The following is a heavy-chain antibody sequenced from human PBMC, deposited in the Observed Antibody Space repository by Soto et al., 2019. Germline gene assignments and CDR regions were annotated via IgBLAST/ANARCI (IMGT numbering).Heavy chain of an antibody. CDR2: IWYDGSNK. CDR3: ARGLFGVVIIPDY. CDR1: GFPFSSYG. V-gene: IGHV3-33*01. D-gene: IGHD3-3*01. J-gene: IGHJ4*02. Sequence: GGSLRLSCASSGFPFSSYGMHWVRQAPGKGLEWVAVIWYDGSNKYYADSVKGRFTISRDNSKNTLYLQMNSLRAEDTAVYYCARGLFGVVIIPDYWGQGTLVTVSS.